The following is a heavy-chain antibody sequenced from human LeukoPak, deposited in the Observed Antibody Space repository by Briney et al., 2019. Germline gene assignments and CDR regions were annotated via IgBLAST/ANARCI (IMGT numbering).Heavy chain of an antibody. V-gene: IGHV3-21*04. D-gene: IGHD2-2*01. CDR3: TVRYCSSTSCQDFDY. Sequence: GGSLRLSCAASGFTFSSYSMNWVRQAPGKGLEWVSSISSSSSYIYYADSVKGRFTISRDNAKNSLYLQMNSLKTEDTAVYYCTVRYCSSTSCQDFDYWGQGTLVTVSS. CDR1: GFTFSSYS. CDR2: ISSSSSYI. J-gene: IGHJ4*02.